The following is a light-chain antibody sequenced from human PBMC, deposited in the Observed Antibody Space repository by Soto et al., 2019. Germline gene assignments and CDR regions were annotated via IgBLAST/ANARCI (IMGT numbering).Light chain of an antibody. V-gene: IGKV3-15*01. J-gene: IGKJ1*01. Sequence: EIVMTQSPATLSVSPGEGATLSCRASQSVRSNLAWYQQKPGQAPRLLIIGASSRAPGIPSGFSGSGSGTEFTLTISSLQSEDLAVYYCQQYNNWPWTFGLGTKV. CDR2: GAS. CDR1: QSVRSN. CDR3: QQYNNWPWT.